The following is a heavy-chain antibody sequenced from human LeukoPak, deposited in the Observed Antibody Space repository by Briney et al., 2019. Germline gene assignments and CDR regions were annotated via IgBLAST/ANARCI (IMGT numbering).Heavy chain of an antibody. D-gene: IGHD6-19*01. Sequence: GGSLRLPCAASGFTFSSYAMSWVRQAPGKGLEWVANIKQDGSEKYYVDSVKGRFTISRDNAKNSLYLQMNSLRSEDTAVYYCARGIRKEQWLVSYVVIPGTYYYYGMDVWGQGTTVTVSS. J-gene: IGHJ6*02. CDR2: IKQDGSEK. V-gene: IGHV3-7*03. CDR1: GFTFSSYA. CDR3: ARGIRKEQWLVSYVVIPGTYYYYGMDV.